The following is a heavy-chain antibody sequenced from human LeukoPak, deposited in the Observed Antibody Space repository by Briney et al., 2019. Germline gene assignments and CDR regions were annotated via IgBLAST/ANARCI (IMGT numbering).Heavy chain of an antibody. D-gene: IGHD6-19*01. CDR3: AKDSGYSGWPFDY. Sequence: GGSLRLSCAASGFTFSSYGMHWVRQAPGKGLEWVAVIWYDGSNKYYADSVKGRFTISRDNSKNTLYLQMNSLRAEDTAVYYCAKDSGYSGWPFDYRGQGTLVTVSS. J-gene: IGHJ4*02. V-gene: IGHV3-33*06. CDR2: IWYDGSNK. CDR1: GFTFSSYG.